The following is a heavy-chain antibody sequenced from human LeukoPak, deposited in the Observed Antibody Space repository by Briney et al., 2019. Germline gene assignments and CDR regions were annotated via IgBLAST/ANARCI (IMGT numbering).Heavy chain of an antibody. CDR1: GFTFTSHW. CDR3: AREVYVRGGFPTYYYYYMDV. J-gene: IGHJ6*03. V-gene: IGHV3-7*01. CDR2: IKQDGSEK. D-gene: IGHD3-10*02. Sequence: GGSLRLSCAASGFTFTSHWMSWVRQAPGKGLEWVANIKQDGSEKYSVDSLKGRFTISRDNAKNSVYMQMNSLRAEDTAVYYCAREVYVRGGFPTYYYYYMDVWGKGTTVTVSS.